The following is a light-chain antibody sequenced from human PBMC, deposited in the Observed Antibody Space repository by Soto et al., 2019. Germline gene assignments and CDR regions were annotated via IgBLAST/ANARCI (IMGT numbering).Light chain of an antibody. Sequence: VVLTQSPATLSLSPGEPATLFCRASPHVYKYALAWYQQKPGRTPTLLIYGASTRATGIPDRFSATGSGTDFSLTISSVEPEDFAVYYCQQYGASPFTFGPGTRVEI. CDR2: GAS. V-gene: IGKV3-20*01. CDR1: PHVYKYA. J-gene: IGKJ3*01. CDR3: QQYGASPFT.